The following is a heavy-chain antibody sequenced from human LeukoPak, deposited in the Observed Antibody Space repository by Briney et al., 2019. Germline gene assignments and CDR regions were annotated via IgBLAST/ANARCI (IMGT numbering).Heavy chain of an antibody. CDR2: IRYDGSNK. D-gene: IGHD3-22*01. V-gene: IGHV3-30*02. J-gene: IGHJ4*02. CDR3: AKRDSSGSYYFDC. Sequence: RSGGSLRLSCAASGFTFSSYGMHWVRQAPGKGLEWVAFIRYDGSNKYYADSVRGRFTISRDNSKNTLYLQMNSLRAEDAAVFYCAKRDSSGSYYFDCWGQGALVTVSS. CDR1: GFTFSSYG.